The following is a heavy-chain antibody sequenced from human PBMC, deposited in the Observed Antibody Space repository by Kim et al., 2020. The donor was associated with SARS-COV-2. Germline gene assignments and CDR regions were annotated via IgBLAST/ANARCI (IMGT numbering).Heavy chain of an antibody. J-gene: IGHJ3*02. CDR3: ARDVMLDSSGPARVGAFDN. CDR1: GFPFSSYG. CDR2: IWYDGSNK. Sequence: SGFPFSSYGMHWVRQAPGKGLEWVAVIWYDGSNKYYADSVKGRFTISRDNSKNTLYLQMNSLRAEDTAVYYCARDVMLDSSGPARVGAFDNW. D-gene: IGHD3-22*01. V-gene: IGHV3-33*01.